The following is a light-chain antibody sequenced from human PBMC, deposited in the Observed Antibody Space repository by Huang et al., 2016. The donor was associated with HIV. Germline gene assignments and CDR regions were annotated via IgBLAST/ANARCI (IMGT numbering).Light chain of an antibody. Sequence: MTQSPSTLSAPVGDRVTITCWASQSVSDNLAWYQQKSGQAPRLLIYGASTRATGIPARFSGSVSGTEFTLTISSLQSEDFGVYWCLQYDTWPRTFGQGTKVEIK. J-gene: IGKJ1*01. V-gene: IGKV3-15*01. CDR2: GAS. CDR1: QSVSDN. CDR3: LQYDTWPRT.